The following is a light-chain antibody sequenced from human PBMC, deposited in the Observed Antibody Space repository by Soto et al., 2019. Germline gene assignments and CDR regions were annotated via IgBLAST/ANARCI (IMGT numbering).Light chain of an antibody. CDR1: SSDVGSYDY. CDR2: EVT. V-gene: IGLV2-14*01. Sequence: QSVLTQPASVSGSPGQSIALSCTGTSSDVGSYDYVSWYQQHPDKAPKLMIYEVTQRPSGVSNRFSGSKSGNTASLTISGLQAEDEADYYCSSHTSVNTRVFGTGTQLTVL. J-gene: IGLJ1*01. CDR3: SSHTSVNTRV.